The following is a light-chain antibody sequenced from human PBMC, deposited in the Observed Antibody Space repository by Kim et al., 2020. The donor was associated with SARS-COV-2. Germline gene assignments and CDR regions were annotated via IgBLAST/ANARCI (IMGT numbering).Light chain of an antibody. J-gene: IGLJ3*02. CDR3: ETWDTNTRV. V-gene: IGLV4-60*03. CDR2: LESSGSY. CDR1: SGHSNYN. Sequence: SVKLTFTLSSGHSNYNNAWHQQQPGKAPRYLMKLESSGSYNKGSGVPDHFSGSSSGADRYLIISSLQSDDEADYYCETWDTNTRVFGGGTQLTVL.